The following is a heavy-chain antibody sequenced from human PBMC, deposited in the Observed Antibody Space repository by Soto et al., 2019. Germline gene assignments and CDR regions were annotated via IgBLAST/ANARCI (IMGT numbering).Heavy chain of an antibody. D-gene: IGHD3-10*01. Sequence: SETLSLTCTVSGGSISSYYWSWIRQPAGKGLEWIGRIYTSGSTNYNPSLKSRVTMSVDTSKNQFSLKLSSVTAADTAVYYCEGSHSFDGSIYHYYFDFWGQGTLVTVSS. CDR3: EGSHSFDGSIYHYYFDF. CDR1: GGSISSYY. V-gene: IGHV4-4*07. CDR2: IYTSGST. J-gene: IGHJ4*02.